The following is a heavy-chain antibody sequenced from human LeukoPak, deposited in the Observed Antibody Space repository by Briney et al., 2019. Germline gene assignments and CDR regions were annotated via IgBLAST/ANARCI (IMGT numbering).Heavy chain of an antibody. Sequence: SKTLSLTCAVSGVSISSSSYYWGWIRQPPGKGLEWIGSIYYSGSTYYNPSLKSRVTISVDTSKNQFSLKLSSVTAADTAVYYCARVKEDCSGGSCYPNFDYWGQGTLVTVSS. J-gene: IGHJ4*02. CDR2: IYYSGST. CDR3: ARVKEDCSGGSCYPNFDY. D-gene: IGHD2-15*01. CDR1: GVSISSSSYY. V-gene: IGHV4-39*07.